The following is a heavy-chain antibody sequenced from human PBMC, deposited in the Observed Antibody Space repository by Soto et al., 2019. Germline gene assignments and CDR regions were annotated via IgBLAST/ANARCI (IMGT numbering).Heavy chain of an antibody. CDR3: GRLEGLATISYYFDY. Sequence: QLQLQESGPGLVKPSETLSRTCTVSGGSVSSSSYYWGWVHQPPGKGLEWIGSVYYSGSTYYNPSLESRVTISVDKSKNLFSLKLMSLSAVDTAVYYCGRLEGLATISYYFDYWGQGALVTVSS. V-gene: IGHV4-39*01. CDR2: VYYSGST. D-gene: IGHD3-9*01. CDR1: GGSVSSSSYY. J-gene: IGHJ4*02.